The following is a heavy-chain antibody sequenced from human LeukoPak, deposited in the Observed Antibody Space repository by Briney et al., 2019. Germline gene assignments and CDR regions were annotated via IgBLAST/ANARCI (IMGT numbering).Heavy chain of an antibody. D-gene: IGHD2-15*01. V-gene: IGHV4-59*08. Sequence: SETLSLTCIVSGDSITNHYWSLIRQPPGKGLEWIGYIYYSGSTNYNPSLKSRVTISVDTSKNQFSLKLSSVTAADTAVYYCARRGRYCSGGSCYSRSDAFDIWGQGTMVTVSS. J-gene: IGHJ3*02. CDR2: IYYSGST. CDR1: GDSITNHY. CDR3: ARRGRYCSGGSCYSRSDAFDI.